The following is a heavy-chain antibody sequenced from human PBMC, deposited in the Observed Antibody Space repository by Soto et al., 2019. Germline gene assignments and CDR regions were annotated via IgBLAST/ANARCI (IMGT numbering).Heavy chain of an antibody. CDR2: IYYSGST. D-gene: IGHD3-22*01. CDR3: ARDEYSYDSSYAFDI. Sequence: SLSRTCNVPGGSISSGDYYWSWIREHPGKGLEWIGYIYYSGSTYYNPSLKSRVTISVDTSKNQFSLKLSSVTAADTAVYYCARDEYSYDSSYAFDIWGQGTMVTVSS. CDR1: GGSISSGDYY. J-gene: IGHJ3*02. V-gene: IGHV4-31*03.